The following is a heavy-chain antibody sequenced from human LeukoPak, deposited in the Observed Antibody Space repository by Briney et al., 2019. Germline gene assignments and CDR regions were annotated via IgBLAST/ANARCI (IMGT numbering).Heavy chain of an antibody. V-gene: IGHV1-46*01. CDR1: GYTFTSYY. J-gene: IGHJ3*02. CDR2: INPSGGST. Sequence: ASVKVSCKASGYTFTSYYMHRVRQAPGQGLEWMGIINPSGGSTSYAQKFQGRVTMTRDTSTSTVYMELSSLRSEDTAVYYCASPDSGSYYLGAFDIWGQGTMVTVSS. D-gene: IGHD1-26*01. CDR3: ASPDSGSYYLGAFDI.